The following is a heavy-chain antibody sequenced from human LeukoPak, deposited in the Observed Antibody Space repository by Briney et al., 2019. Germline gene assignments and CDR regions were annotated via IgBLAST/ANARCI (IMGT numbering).Heavy chain of an antibody. Sequence: SETLSLTCIVSGGSVSVHDYYWSWIRQPPGKGLEWIGYGYYSGSTVYNPSLRSRVTMSLDTSKNQFSLKLGSVTAADTAIYYCASTYTSSWYNWYFDLWGPGTLVTVSS. V-gene: IGHV4-61*08. CDR3: ASTYTSSWYNWYFDL. CDR2: GYYSGST. J-gene: IGHJ2*01. CDR1: GGSVSVHDYY. D-gene: IGHD6-13*01.